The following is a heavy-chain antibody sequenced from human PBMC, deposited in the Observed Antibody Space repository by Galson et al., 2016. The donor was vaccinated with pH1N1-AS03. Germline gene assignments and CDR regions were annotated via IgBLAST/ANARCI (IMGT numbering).Heavy chain of an antibody. J-gene: IGHJ4*02. D-gene: IGHD3-10*01. Sequence: SVKVSCKASGYTFTRHHMHWVRQAPGQGLEWMGIIDPSGGPTTYAPKFQGRITITTDTSTSTVYMELVSLRSEDTAVYYCAGRYYFDYWGQGTLVTVSS. V-gene: IGHV1-46*01. CDR1: GYTFTRHH. CDR2: IDPSGGPT. CDR3: AGRYYFDY.